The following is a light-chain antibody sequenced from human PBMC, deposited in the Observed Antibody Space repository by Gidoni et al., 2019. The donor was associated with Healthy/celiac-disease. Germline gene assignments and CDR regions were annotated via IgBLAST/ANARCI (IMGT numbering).Light chain of an antibody. CDR2: GAS. V-gene: IGKV3-15*01. Sequence: EIVMLQSPATLSVSPGERATLFCRASQSSSSTLAWYQQKPGQAPRLLIYGASTRATGIPARFSGSGSGTEFTLTISSLQSEDFAIYYCQQYNNWPRTFGQGTKVEIK. CDR1: QSSSST. CDR3: QQYNNWPRT. J-gene: IGKJ1*01.